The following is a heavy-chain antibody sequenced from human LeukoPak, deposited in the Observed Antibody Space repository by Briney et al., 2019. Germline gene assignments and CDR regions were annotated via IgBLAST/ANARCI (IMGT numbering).Heavy chain of an antibody. V-gene: IGHV4-39*01. CDR1: RGSISSGTHY. Sequence: PSETLSLTCTVSRGSISSGTHYWGWIRQPPGKGLEWIGSIYYSGSTYYNPSLKSRVAISVDTSKNQFSLKVSSLTAADTAIYYCARHLRPTFYFDYWGQGTLVTVSS. CDR3: ARHLRPTFYFDY. J-gene: IGHJ4*02. CDR2: IYYSGST. D-gene: IGHD2/OR15-2a*01.